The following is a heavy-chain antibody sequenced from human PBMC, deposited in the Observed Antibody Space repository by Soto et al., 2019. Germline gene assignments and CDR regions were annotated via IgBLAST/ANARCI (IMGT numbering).Heavy chain of an antibody. CDR1: GFTFSDFA. CDR2: ISGSGDST. D-gene: IGHD2-15*01. CDR3: AKEGPDIVLVHYYFEH. J-gene: IGHJ4*02. V-gene: IGHV3-23*01. Sequence: GGSLRLSCAASGFTFSDFAMGWVRQAPGKGLDWVSTISGSGDSTYYADSVKGRFTISRDYSKNTLYLQMNSLRGEDTAVYYCAKEGPDIVLVHYYFEHWGQGTLVTVSS.